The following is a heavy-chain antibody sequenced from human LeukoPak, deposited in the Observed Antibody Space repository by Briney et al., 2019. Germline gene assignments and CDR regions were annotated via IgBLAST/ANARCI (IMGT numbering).Heavy chain of an antibody. D-gene: IGHD3-22*01. CDR2: IFYSGST. V-gene: IGHV4-59*08. CDR1: GGSISSYY. CDR3: ARHGSVSSGALV. J-gene: IGHJ4*02. Sequence: SETLSPTCTVSGGSISSYYWSWIRQPSGKGLEWIGYIFYSGSTNYNPSLKSRVTISVDTSKNQFSLKLSSVTAADTAVYYCARHGSVSSGALVWGQGTLVTVSS.